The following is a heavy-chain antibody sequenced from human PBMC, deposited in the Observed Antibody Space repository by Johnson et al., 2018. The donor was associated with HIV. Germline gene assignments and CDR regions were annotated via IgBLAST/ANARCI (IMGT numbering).Heavy chain of an antibody. J-gene: IGHJ3*01. CDR2: ISYDGSNK. D-gene: IGHD6-19*01. CDR1: GFTFSNYT. CDR3: ARGGGSDWYNAFDL. Sequence: VQLVESGGGVVQPGRSLRLSCAASGFTFSNYTLHWVRQAPGKGLEWVAVISYDGSNKYYADSVKGRFTFVRDNAKNSVYLQMASLRVEDTAVYYCARGGGSDWYNAFDLWGRGTMVTVSS. V-gene: IGHV3-30-3*01.